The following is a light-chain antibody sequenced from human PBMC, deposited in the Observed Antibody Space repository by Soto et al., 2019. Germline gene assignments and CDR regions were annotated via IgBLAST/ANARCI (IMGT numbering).Light chain of an antibody. CDR1: ESLVHSDGIAY. J-gene: IGKJ5*01. V-gene: IGKV2-30*02. CDR2: KVS. Sequence: GKNQTPLSLPVILGQPAAISWRSNESLVHSDGIAYFSWFQQRPGRSPRRLIYKVSNRDSGVPARFSGSGSGTDFALKISRVEAEDVGVYYCMQGTHWPPTFGQGTLLEIK. CDR3: MQGTHWPPT.